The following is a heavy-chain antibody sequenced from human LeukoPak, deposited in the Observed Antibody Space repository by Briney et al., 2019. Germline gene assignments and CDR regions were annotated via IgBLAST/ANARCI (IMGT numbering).Heavy chain of an antibody. Sequence: GGSLRLSCAASGFTFSSYAMHWVRQAPGKGLEWVAVISYDGSNKYYADSVKGRFTISRDNSKNTLYLQMNSLRAEDTAVYYCARGQYNWNSDYWGQGTLVTVSS. CDR1: GFTFSSYA. V-gene: IGHV3-30-3*01. CDR2: ISYDGSNK. J-gene: IGHJ4*02. CDR3: ARGQYNWNSDY. D-gene: IGHD1-7*01.